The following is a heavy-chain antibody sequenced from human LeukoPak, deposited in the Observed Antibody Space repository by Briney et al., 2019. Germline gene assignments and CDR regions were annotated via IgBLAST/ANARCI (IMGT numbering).Heavy chain of an antibody. CDR1: GYTFTSYD. V-gene: IGHV1-8*03. CDR2: MNPNSGNT. J-gene: IGHJ6*04. Sequence: ASVKVSCKASGYTFTSYDINWVRQATGQGLEWMGWMNPNSGNTGYAQKFQGRVTITRNTSISTAYMELSSLRSEDTAVYYCARADCSGGSRYLGSDVWGKGTTVTVSS. CDR3: ARADCSGGSRYLGSDV. D-gene: IGHD2-15*01.